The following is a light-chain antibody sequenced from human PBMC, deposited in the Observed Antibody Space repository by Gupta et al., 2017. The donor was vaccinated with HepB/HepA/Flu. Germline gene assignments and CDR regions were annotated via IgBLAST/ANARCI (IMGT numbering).Light chain of an antibody. CDR1: QSISTY. Sequence: DIQMTQFPSSLSASVGDRVTITCRASQSISTYVNWYQQKPGKVPNVLISAASSLRSGVPARFSGSGSGTDFTLTISRLQPEDSATYYCQQRDGTPYTFGQGTKVEIK. CDR3: QQRDGTPYT. V-gene: IGKV1-39*01. CDR2: AAS. J-gene: IGKJ2*01.